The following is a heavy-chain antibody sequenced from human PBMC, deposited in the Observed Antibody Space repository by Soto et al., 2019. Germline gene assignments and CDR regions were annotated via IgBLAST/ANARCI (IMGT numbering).Heavy chain of an antibody. V-gene: IGHV3-23*01. D-gene: IGHD3-22*01. CDR3: ARPYDSSGYYYQGAFDI. CDR2: ISGSGGST. Sequence: GGSLRLSCAASGFTFSSYAMGWVRQAPGKGLEWVSAISGSGGSTYYADSVKGRFTISRDNSKNTLYLQMNSLRAEDTAVYYCARPYDSSGYYYQGAFDIWGQGTMVTVSS. J-gene: IGHJ3*02. CDR1: GFTFSSYA.